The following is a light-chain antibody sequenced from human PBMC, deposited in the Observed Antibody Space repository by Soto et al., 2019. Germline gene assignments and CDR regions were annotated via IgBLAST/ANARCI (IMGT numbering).Light chain of an antibody. V-gene: IGKV3-20*01. J-gene: IGKJ1*01. CDR3: QQYGSSPAGT. Sequence: EIVLTPSPGTLSLSPGERATLSCRASQSVSSSYLAWYQQKPGQAPRLLIYGASSRATGIPDRFSGSGSGTDFTLTISRLEPEDFAVYYCQQYGSSPAGTFGQGTKVDI. CDR1: QSVSSSY. CDR2: GAS.